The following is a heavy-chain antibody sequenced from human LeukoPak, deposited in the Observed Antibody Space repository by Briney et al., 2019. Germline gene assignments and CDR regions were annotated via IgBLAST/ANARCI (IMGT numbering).Heavy chain of an antibody. CDR2: INHSGST. D-gene: IGHD5-24*01. CDR3: ARGDGYNQARQFDY. J-gene: IGHJ4*02. Sequence: SETLSLTCAVYGGSFSGYYWSWIRQPPGKGLEWIGEINHSGSTNYNPPLKSRVTISVDTSKNQFSLKLSSVTAADTAVYYCARGDGYNQARQFDYWGQGTLVTVSS. CDR1: GGSFSGYY. V-gene: IGHV4-34*01.